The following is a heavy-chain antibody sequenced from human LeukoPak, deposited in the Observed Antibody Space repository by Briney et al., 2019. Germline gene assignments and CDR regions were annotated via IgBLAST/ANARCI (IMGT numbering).Heavy chain of an antibody. J-gene: IGHJ4*02. Sequence: GGSLRLSCAASGFTFINYGMSWVRQAAGKGLEWVSGISGSGGSTSYADSVKGRFTISRDNSKNTLYLQMNSLRAEDTAVYYCAKDGTGCGGACYSDYWGQGTLLTVSS. CDR1: GFTFINYG. CDR3: AKDGTGCGGACYSDY. D-gene: IGHD2-21*02. V-gene: IGHV3-23*01. CDR2: ISGSGGST.